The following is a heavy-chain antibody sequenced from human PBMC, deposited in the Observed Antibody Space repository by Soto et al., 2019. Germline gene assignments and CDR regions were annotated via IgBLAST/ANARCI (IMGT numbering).Heavy chain of an antibody. J-gene: IGHJ5*02. CDR3: AKEAIFGARDWFDP. CDR1: GFTFSSYA. Sequence: GGSLRLSCAASGFTFSSYAMSWVRQAPGKGLQWVSTIGDVGRSTYYTDSVKGRFTISRDNSKNTLYLQMSSLRAEDTALYYCAKEAIFGARDWFDPWGQGTLVTVSS. CDR2: IGDVGRST. V-gene: IGHV3-23*01. D-gene: IGHD3-3*01.